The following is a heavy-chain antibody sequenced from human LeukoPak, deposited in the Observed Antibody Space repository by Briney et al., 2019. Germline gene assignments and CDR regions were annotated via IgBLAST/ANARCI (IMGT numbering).Heavy chain of an antibody. D-gene: IGHD3-22*01. Sequence: ASVKVSCKASGGTFSSYAISWVRQAPGQGLEWMGRIIPIFGTASYAQKFQGRVTITTDESTSTAYMELSSLRSEDTAVYYCARGRGYDSSGYDGDYWGQGTLVTVSS. CDR3: ARGRGYDSSGYDGDY. V-gene: IGHV1-69*05. CDR2: IIPIFGTA. CDR1: GGTFSSYA. J-gene: IGHJ4*02.